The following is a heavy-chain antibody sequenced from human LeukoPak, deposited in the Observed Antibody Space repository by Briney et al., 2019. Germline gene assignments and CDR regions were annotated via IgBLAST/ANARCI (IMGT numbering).Heavy chain of an antibody. D-gene: IGHD3-10*01. CDR2: ISGSGGST. CDR3: ALLLWFGEFTQEYYFDY. J-gene: IGHJ4*02. CDR1: GFTFSSYA. Sequence: GGSLRLSCAASGFTFSSYAMSWVRQAPGKGLEWVSAISGSGGSTYYADSVKGRFTISRDNSKNTLYLQMNSLRAEDTAVYYCALLLWFGEFTQEYYFDYWGQGTLVTVSS. V-gene: IGHV3-23*01.